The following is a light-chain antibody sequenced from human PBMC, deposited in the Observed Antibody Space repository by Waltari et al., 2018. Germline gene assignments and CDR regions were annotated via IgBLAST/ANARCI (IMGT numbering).Light chain of an antibody. J-gene: IGKJ3*01. CDR3: QQYHSYET. V-gene: IGKV1-5*03. CDR1: QSISTW. Sequence: DIQMTQSPSTLSASVGDRVTITCRASQSISTWLAWYQQKPGKAPKLLIYKASSLESGVPSRFSGSGSGTEFTLTISSLQPDDFATYYCQQYHSYETFGPGTKVDIK. CDR2: KAS.